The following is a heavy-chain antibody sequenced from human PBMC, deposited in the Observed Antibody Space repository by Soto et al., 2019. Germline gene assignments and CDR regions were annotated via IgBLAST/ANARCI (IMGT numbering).Heavy chain of an antibody. D-gene: IGHD3-10*01. Sequence: TLSLTCTVSGGSISSYYWTWIRQPPGKGLEWIGFMYNSGSTHYNPSLKSRVTISLDTSKNQFSLNLRSVTAADTAVYYCASMGYHYGAGSYPLDYWGQGTLVIVSS. CDR1: GGSISSYY. J-gene: IGHJ4*02. CDR2: MYNSGST. CDR3: ASMGYHYGAGSYPLDY. V-gene: IGHV4-59*08.